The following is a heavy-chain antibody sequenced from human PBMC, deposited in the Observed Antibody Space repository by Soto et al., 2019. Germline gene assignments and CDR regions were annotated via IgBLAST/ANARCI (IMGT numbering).Heavy chain of an antibody. D-gene: IGHD3-3*01. CDR1: GFTFSSYS. V-gene: IGHV3-21*06. CDR3: ARARITIFGVVLKFYYYVMDF. Sequence: GGSLRLSCAASGFTFSSYSMNWVRQAPGKGLEWVSSISSSSSYIHYADSVKGRFTISRDNAKNSLYLQMNSLRVEDTAVYYCARARITIFGVVLKFYYYVMDFWGQGSTVTGSS. J-gene: IGHJ6*02. CDR2: ISSSSSYI.